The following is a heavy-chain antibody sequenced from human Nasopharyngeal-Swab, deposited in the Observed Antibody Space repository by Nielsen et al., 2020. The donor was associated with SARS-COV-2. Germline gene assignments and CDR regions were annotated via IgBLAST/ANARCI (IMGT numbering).Heavy chain of an antibody. D-gene: IGHD3-10*01. CDR1: GFIFYDYY. CDR3: ARETRNYYYGSAEYYFDY. CDR2: ISSSSTTI. V-gene: IGHV3-11*04. J-gene: IGHJ4*02. Sequence: GGSLRLSCAASGFIFYDYYMSWIRQAPGKGLEWVSYISSSSTTIHYADSVKGRFTISRDNAKNSLYLQMNSLRAEDTAVYYCARETRNYYYGSAEYYFDYWGQGTLVTVSS.